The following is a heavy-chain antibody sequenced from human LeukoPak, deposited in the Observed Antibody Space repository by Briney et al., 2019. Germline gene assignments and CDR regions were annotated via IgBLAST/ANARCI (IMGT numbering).Heavy chain of an antibody. CDR1: GYTFTSYY. D-gene: IGHD3-22*01. CDR3: ARERTANYDSSGPSFDY. CDR2: INPSGGST. Sequence: ASVKVSCKASGYTFTSYYMHWVRQAPGQGLEWIGIINPSGGSTSYAQKFQGRVTMTGDMSTSTVYMELSSLRSEDTAVYYCARERTANYDSSGPSFDYWGQGTLVTVSS. J-gene: IGHJ4*02. V-gene: IGHV1-46*01.